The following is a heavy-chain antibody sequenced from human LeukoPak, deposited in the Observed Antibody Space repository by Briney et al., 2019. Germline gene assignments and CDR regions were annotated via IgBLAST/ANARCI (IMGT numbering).Heavy chain of an antibody. Sequence: GGSLRLSCAASGFTFDDYGMSWVRQAPGKGLEWVSGINWNGGSTGYADSVKGRFTISRDNAKSSLYLQMNSLRAEDTAVYYCARDPSRSWWGYFDYWGQGALVTVSS. J-gene: IGHJ4*02. CDR1: GFTFDDYG. V-gene: IGHV3-20*04. CDR2: INWNGGST. D-gene: IGHD6-13*01. CDR3: ARDPSRSWWGYFDY.